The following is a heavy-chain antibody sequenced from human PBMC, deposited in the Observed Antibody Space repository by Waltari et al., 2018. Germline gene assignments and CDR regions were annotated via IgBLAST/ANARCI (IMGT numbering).Heavy chain of an antibody. J-gene: IGHJ6*02. V-gene: IGHV1-8*01. Sequence: QVQLVQSGAEVKKPGASVKVSCNASVYRFTSHDINGVRPATGQGPERLGWRNPESGNTGYAQKFQGRVTMTRDTSTTTAYMELSSLRSDDTAVYFCARGLSSSWFGMDVWGQGTAVTVSS. CDR2: RNPESGNT. CDR1: VYRFTSHD. CDR3: ARGLSSSWFGMDV. D-gene: IGHD6-13*01.